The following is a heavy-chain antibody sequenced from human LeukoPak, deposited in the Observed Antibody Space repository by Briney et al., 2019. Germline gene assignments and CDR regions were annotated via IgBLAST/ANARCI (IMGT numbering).Heavy chain of an antibody. D-gene: IGHD2/OR15-2a*01. CDR3: AKVHDTTISHPPGDY. V-gene: IGHV3-30*02. J-gene: IGHJ4*02. CDR2: IRYDGSNK. Sequence: PGGSLRLSCAASGFTFSDYGMLWVRQAPGKGLEWVAIIRYDGSNKYYADSVKGRFTISRDNSKNTLSLQMNSLRVEDTAVYYCAKVHDTTISHPPGDYWGRGTLVTVSS. CDR1: GFTFSDYG.